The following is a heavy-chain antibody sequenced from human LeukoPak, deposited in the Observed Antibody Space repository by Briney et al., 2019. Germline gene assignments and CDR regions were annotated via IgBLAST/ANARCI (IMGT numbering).Heavy chain of an antibody. V-gene: IGHV4-4*07. D-gene: IGHD2-2*01. Sequence: SETLSLTCTASGGSISSYYWNWIRQPAGKGLEWIGHIYTSGSTDYNPSLKSRVTMSVDTSKNQFSLKLNSVTAADTAVYYCARSVKYQLLFDYWGQGTLVTVSS. CDR1: GGSISSYY. CDR2: IYTSGST. CDR3: ARSVKYQLLFDY. J-gene: IGHJ4*02.